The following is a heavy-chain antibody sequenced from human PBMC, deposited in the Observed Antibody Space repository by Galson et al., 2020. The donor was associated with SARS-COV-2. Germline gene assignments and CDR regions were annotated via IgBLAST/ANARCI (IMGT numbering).Heavy chain of an antibody. CDR3: ARAERVSGWFSFDY. D-gene: IGHD6-19*01. CDR1: GDSVSSTNAA. CDR2: TYYRSKWYN. Sequence: SETLSLTCVISGDSVSSTNAAWNWIRQSPSRGLEWLGRTYYRSKWYNDYAVSVKSRITINPDTSKNQFSLQLISVTPEDTALYYCARAERVSGWFSFDYWGQGTLVTVSS. V-gene: IGHV6-1*01. J-gene: IGHJ4*02.